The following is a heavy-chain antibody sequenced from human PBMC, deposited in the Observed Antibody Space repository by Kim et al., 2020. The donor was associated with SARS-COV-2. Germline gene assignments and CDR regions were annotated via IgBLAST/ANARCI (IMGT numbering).Heavy chain of an antibody. CDR2: ISSSSSYI. D-gene: IGHD3-10*01. Sequence: GGSLRLSCAASGFTFSSYSMNWVRQAPGKGLEWVSSISSSSSYIYYADSVKGRITISRDNAKNSLYLQMNSLRAEDTAVYYCARAPHYYGSGRLPYYYYGLDLWRQGTTVTVSS. CDR1: GFTFSSYS. V-gene: IGHV3-21*01. J-gene: IGHJ6*02. CDR3: ARAPHYYGSGRLPYYYYGLDL.